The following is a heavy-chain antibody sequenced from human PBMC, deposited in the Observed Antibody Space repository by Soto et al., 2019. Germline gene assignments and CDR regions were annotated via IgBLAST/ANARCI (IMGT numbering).Heavy chain of an antibody. V-gene: IGHV3-23*01. J-gene: IGHJ4*02. CDR3: AKVSDSGSYSYRDY. Sequence: EVQLLESGGGLVQPGGSLRLSCAASGFTFSSYAMSWVRQAPGKGLEWVSAISGSGGSTYYADSVKGRFTISRDNSKNTLYLQMNRVRSEDAAVYYCAKVSDSGSYSYRDYWGQGTLVTVSS. D-gene: IGHD1-26*01. CDR1: GFTFSSYA. CDR2: ISGSGGST.